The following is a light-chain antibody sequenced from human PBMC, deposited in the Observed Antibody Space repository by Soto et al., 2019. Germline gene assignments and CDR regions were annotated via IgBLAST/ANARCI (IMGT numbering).Light chain of an antibody. J-gene: IGLJ1*01. V-gene: IGLV2-14*01. Sequence: QSVLTQPASVSGSPGQSITISCTGTNSDIGTYNYVSWYQQHPGKAPKLIIYEVSNRPSGVSNRSSGSKSGNTASLTISGLQAEDEADYYCSSYTTSSPYVFGTGTKVTVL. CDR2: EVS. CDR3: SSYTTSSPYV. CDR1: NSDIGTYNY.